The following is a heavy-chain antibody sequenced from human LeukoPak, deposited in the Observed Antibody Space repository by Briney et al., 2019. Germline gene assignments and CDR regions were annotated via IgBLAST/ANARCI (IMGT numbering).Heavy chain of an antibody. CDR3: ARESTVRYYNWFDP. J-gene: IGHJ5*02. CDR1: GGSISSYY. CDR2: IYTSGST. V-gene: IGHV4-4*07. Sequence: PSETLSLTCTVSGGSISSYYWSWIRQPAGKGLDWIGRIYTSGSTNYNPSLKSRVTMSVDTSKNQFSLKLSSVTAADTAVYYCARESTVRYYNWFDPWGQGTLVTVSS. D-gene: IGHD3-10*01.